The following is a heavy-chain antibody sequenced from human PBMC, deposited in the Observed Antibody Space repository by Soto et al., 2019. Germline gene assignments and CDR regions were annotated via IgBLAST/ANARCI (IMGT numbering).Heavy chain of an antibody. J-gene: IGHJ4*01. Sequence: QVQLVQSGPEVKKPGASVKVSCKASGYSFTTYGINWVRQAPGQGLEWMGWISAYNGNTAYAQRFQGRVTVTTDTSTSTAYMELRSLRSDDTAVYYCARDAFSGDYTNHLDFWGQEPWSASPQ. D-gene: IGHD4-4*01. CDR1: GYSFTTYG. V-gene: IGHV1-18*01. CDR2: ISAYNGNT. CDR3: ARDAFSGDYTNHLDF.